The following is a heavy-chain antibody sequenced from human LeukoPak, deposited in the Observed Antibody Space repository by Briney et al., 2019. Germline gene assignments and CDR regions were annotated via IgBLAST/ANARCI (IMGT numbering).Heavy chain of an antibody. D-gene: IGHD6-13*01. J-gene: IGHJ4*02. CDR2: INPSGGST. CDR1: GYTFTSYY. Sequence: ASVKVSCKASGYTFTSYYLYWVRQAPGQGLEWMGVINPSGGSTTSAQKFQGRVTMSRDTSTSTVYMELRSLRSEDTAVYYCARDSGMKQQLDDFDNWGQGTLVTVSS. CDR3: ARDSGMKQQLDDFDN. V-gene: IGHV1-46*01.